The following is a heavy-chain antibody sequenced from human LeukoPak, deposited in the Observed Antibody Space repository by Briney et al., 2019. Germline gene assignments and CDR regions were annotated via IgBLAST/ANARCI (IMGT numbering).Heavy chain of an antibody. D-gene: IGHD6-19*01. Sequence: GGSLRLSCAASGFTFSSYGMHWVRQAPGKGLEWVAVISYDGSNKYYADSVKGRFTISRDNSKNTLYLQMNSLRAEDTAVYYCAKVDGYSSGMAGYFDYWGQGTLVTVSS. CDR1: GFTFSSYG. CDR2: ISYDGSNK. V-gene: IGHV3-30*18. CDR3: AKVDGYSSGMAGYFDY. J-gene: IGHJ4*02.